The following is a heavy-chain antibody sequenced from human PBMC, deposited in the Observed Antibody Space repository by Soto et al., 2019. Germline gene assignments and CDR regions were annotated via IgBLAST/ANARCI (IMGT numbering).Heavy chain of an antibody. Sequence: SETLSLTCSVSGGSISSYYWSWIRQPPGKGLEWIAYIYYSGSTNYNPSLTSRVTISVDTSKNQFSLKLSSVTAADTAVYYCARHRYSYGVYYFDYWGQGTLVTVSS. D-gene: IGHD5-18*01. J-gene: IGHJ4*02. CDR2: IYYSGST. V-gene: IGHV4-59*08. CDR1: GGSISSYY. CDR3: ARHRYSYGVYYFDY.